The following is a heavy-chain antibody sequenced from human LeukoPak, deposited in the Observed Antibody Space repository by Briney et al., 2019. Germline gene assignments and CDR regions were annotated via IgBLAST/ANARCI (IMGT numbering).Heavy chain of an antibody. CDR2: IYYSGST. Sequence: SETLSLTCTVSGGSISSYYWSWIRQPPGKGLEWIGYIYYSGSTNYNPSLKSRVTISVDTSKIQFSLKLSSVTAADTAVYYCARTYYGSGGIPGWWFDPWGQGTLVTVSS. J-gene: IGHJ5*02. CDR3: ARTYYGSGGIPGWWFDP. CDR1: GGSISSYY. V-gene: IGHV4-59*01. D-gene: IGHD3-10*01.